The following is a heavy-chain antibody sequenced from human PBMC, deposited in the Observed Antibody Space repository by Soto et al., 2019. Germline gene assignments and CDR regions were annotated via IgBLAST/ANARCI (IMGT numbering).Heavy chain of an antibody. Sequence: PSETLSLTCSVSGADINTYSWTWIRQPAGKGLEWIGRIYTSASINYNPSLRGRVTLSVDTSTNQVSLKLASVTAADTAVYYCARDREAGYNFYYGMDVWGQGTTVTDS. CDR3: ARDREAGYNFYYGMDV. CDR2: IYTSASI. J-gene: IGHJ6*02. D-gene: IGHD6-19*01. CDR1: GADINTYS. V-gene: IGHV4-4*07.